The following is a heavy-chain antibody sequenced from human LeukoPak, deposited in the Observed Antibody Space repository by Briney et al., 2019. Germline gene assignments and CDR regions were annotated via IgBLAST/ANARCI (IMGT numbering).Heavy chain of an antibody. V-gene: IGHV3-33*01. D-gene: IGHD6-13*01. CDR2: IWYDGTSK. Sequence: GGSLRLSCAASGFSLSAYGLHWVRQAPGKGLEWVAVIWYDGTSKDYADSVKGRFTFSRDNSKNTLYLQMNSLTVEDTAVYYCARSQSSSLIDYWGQGTLVTVSS. J-gene: IGHJ4*02. CDR1: GFSLSAYG. CDR3: ARSQSSSLIDY.